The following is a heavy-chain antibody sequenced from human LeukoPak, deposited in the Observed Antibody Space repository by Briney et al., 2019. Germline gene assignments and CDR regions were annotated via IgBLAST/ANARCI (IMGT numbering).Heavy chain of an antibody. CDR1: GYTFTGYY. V-gene: IGHV1-2*02. CDR2: INPNSGGT. Sequence: ASVKVSCKASGYTFTGYYMHWVRQAPGQGLEWMGWINPNSGGTNYAQKFQGRVTMTRDTSISTAYMELSRLRSGDTAVYYCARAPLYNWNYGAFDIWGQGTMVTVSS. D-gene: IGHD1-7*01. J-gene: IGHJ3*02. CDR3: ARAPLYNWNYGAFDI.